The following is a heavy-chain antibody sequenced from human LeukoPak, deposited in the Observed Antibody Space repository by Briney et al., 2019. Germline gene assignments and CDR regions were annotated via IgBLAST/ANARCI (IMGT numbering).Heavy chain of an antibody. CDR2: IWYDGSNK. D-gene: IGHD3-3*01. J-gene: IGHJ4*02. CDR3: ARSAYDFWSGYRAPYYFDY. V-gene: IGHV3-33*01. Sequence: PGGSLRLSCAASGFTFSSYGMHWVRQAPGKGLEWVAVIWYDGSNKYYADSVKGRFTISRDNSKNTLYLQMNSLRAEDTAVYYCARSAYDFWSGYRAPYYFDYWGQGTLVTVSS. CDR1: GFTFSSYG.